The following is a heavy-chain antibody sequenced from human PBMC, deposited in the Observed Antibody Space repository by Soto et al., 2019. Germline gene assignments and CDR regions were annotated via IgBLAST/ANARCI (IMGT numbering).Heavy chain of an antibody. Sequence: QVQLQESGPGLVKTSQTLSLTCTVSGASTGSGGYYWSWIRQHPGKGLEWIGYIYYTGSTYYSPSLKSQASISVDTSKNEFSLKLDSVTAADTAVYYCARADYGDRGLAFDSWGQGTLVTVSS. CDR1: GASTGSGGYY. CDR3: ARADYGDRGLAFDS. D-gene: IGHD4-17*01. J-gene: IGHJ4*02. CDR2: IYYTGST. V-gene: IGHV4-31*01.